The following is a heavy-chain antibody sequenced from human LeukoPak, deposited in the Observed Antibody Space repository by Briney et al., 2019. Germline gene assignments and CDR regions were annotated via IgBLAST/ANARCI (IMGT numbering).Heavy chain of an antibody. V-gene: IGHV3-30*18. CDR1: GFTLSSSG. CDR3: AKGFDGIYSHFDL. Sequence: GGSLRLSCAASGFTLSSSGMHWVRQAPGKGLEWVAVISYDESYKYHADSVKGRFTISRDISKNTVYLQMNSLRAEDSAVYYCAKGFDGIYSHFDLWGQGTLVTVSS. J-gene: IGHJ4*02. CDR2: ISYDESYK. D-gene: IGHD1-26*01.